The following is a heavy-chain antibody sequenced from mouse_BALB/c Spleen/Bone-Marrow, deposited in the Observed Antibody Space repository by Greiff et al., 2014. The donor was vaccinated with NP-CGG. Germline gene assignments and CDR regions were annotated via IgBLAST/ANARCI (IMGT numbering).Heavy chain of an antibody. CDR3: TRSRGYFDY. CDR2: IYPSDSYT. V-gene: IGHV1-69*02. Sequence: QVQLQQSGAELVRPGASVKLSCMASGYTFTSYWINWVKQRPGQGLEWIGNIYPSDSYTNYNQKFKDKATLTVDKSSSTAYMQLSSPTSEDSAVYYCTRSRGYFDYWGQGTTLTVSS. J-gene: IGHJ2*01. CDR1: GYTFTSYW.